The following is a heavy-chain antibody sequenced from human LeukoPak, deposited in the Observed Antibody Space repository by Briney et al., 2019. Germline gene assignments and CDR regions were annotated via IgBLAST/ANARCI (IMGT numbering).Heavy chain of an antibody. CDR2: IYYSGST. J-gene: IGHJ3*02. CDR3: ARAGTRLSDAFDI. Sequence: SETLSLTCTVSGYSISSGYYWGWIRQPPGKGLEWIGYIYYSGSTNYNPSLKSRVTISVDTSKNQFSLKLSSVTAADTAVYYCARAGTRLSDAFDIWGQGTMVTVSS. V-gene: IGHV4-61*01. CDR1: GYSISSGYY. D-gene: IGHD6-19*01.